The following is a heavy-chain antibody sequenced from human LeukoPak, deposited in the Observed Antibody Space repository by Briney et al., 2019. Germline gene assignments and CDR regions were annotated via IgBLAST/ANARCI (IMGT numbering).Heavy chain of an antibody. Sequence: SETLSLTCTVSGGSISSGDYYWSWIRQSPGKGLEWIGYIYYSGSTYYNPSLKSRVTISVDTSKNQFSLKLTTVTAADTAVYYCARGSHSGGYSVSLAFDIWGQGTMVTVFS. CDR1: GGSISSGDYY. D-gene: IGHD1-26*01. J-gene: IGHJ3*02. V-gene: IGHV4-30-4*08. CDR2: IYYSGST. CDR3: ARGSHSGGYSVSLAFDI.